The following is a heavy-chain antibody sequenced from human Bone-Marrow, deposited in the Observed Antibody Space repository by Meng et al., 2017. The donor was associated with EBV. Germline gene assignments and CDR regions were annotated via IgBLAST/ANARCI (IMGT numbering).Heavy chain of an antibody. J-gene: IGHJ4*02. V-gene: IGHV3-23*01. CDR2: ISGSGGST. CDR3: AKEIAAAGH. CDR1: GFTFSSYA. D-gene: IGHD6-13*01. Sequence: VQLMVSVGCLGQPGGALILSCAASGFTFSSYAMSWVRQAPGKGLEWVSAISGSGGSTYYADSVKGRFTISRDNSKNTLYLQMNSLRAEDTAVYYCAKEIAAAGHWGQGTLVTVSS.